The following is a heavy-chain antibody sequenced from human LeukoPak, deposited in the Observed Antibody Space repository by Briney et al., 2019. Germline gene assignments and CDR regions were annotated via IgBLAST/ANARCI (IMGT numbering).Heavy chain of an antibody. Sequence: SETLSLTCTVSGGSVSSGSYYWSWIRQPPGKGLEWIGYIYYSGSTNYNPSLKGRVTISVDTSKNQFSLKLSSVTAADTAVYYCARLMVRGVISSPVDYWGQGTLVTVSS. V-gene: IGHV4-61*01. CDR1: GGSVSSGSYY. CDR3: ARLMVRGVISSPVDY. CDR2: IYYSGST. J-gene: IGHJ4*02. D-gene: IGHD3-10*01.